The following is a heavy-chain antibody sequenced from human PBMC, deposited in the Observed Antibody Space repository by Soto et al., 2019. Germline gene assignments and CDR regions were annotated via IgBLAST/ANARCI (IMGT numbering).Heavy chain of an antibody. D-gene: IGHD6-13*01. J-gene: IGHJ3*02. CDR3: ARAVSPGTSSLYLGAFDI. Sequence: EVRLVESGVGLVQPGGSLRLSCAASGFTFSSDWMTWVRQAPGKGLEWVANIRKDGSKTSYVDSVRGRFTISRDNAQSTLCLQMDSLRAEDTALYFCARAVSPGTSSLYLGAFDIWGQGTMVTVSS. CDR1: GFTFSSDW. V-gene: IGHV3-7*05. CDR2: IRKDGSKT.